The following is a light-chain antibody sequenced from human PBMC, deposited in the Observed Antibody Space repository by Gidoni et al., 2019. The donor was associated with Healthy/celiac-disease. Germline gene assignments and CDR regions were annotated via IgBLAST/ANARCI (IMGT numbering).Light chain of an antibody. CDR3: QQRYSTPLFT. J-gene: IGKJ3*01. V-gene: IGKV1-39*01. CDR1: QSMSSY. Sequence: DIQLTQSPSSLSASVGDRVTTTRRASQSMSSYLYWYQQKPGKAPKHLIYDASSMQNGVPSRFSGSRAGTNYTLTISSLQPEEYATYYCQQRYSTPLFTFGPGTKVDIK. CDR2: DAS.